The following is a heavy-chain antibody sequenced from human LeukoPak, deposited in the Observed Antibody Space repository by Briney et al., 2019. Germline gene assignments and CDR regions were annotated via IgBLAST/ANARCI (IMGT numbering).Heavy chain of an antibody. J-gene: IGHJ3*02. Sequence: GGSLRLSCAASGFTFSSYTMNWVRQAPGKGLEWVSSISSSSNYIYYADSVKGRFTISRDNAKNSLYLQMNSLRVEDTAVYYCARGGNQMLWNASGIWGQGTMVTVSS. D-gene: IGHD2-2*01. CDR3: ARGGNQMLWNASGI. CDR1: GFTFSSYT. V-gene: IGHV3-21*01. CDR2: ISSSSNYI.